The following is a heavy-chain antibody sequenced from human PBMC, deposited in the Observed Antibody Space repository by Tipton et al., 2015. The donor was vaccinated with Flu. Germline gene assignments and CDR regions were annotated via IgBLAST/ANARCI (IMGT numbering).Heavy chain of an antibody. CDR2: ISYDASMT. CDR1: GFSLRNYE. CDR3: VKELRDCRGGNCYSGGFDF. V-gene: IGHV3-30*18. J-gene: IGHJ4*02. D-gene: IGHD2-15*01. Sequence: SLRLFCAASGFSLRNYEMYWVRQAPGKGLEWLTVISYDASMTNQADSVKCRFTIPRDKSNNSVFLQMNSLRPEDTALYHCVKELRDCRGGNCYSGGFDFWGPGVLVTVSS.